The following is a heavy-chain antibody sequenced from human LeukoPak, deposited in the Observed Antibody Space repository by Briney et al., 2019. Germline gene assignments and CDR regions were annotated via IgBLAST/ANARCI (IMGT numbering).Heavy chain of an antibody. CDR2: IKQDGSEK. CDR1: GFTFSSYW. CDR3: ARDISATIIACCWFDP. V-gene: IGHV3-7*01. J-gene: IGHJ5*02. D-gene: IGHD3-22*01. Sequence: AGSLTLSCAVSGFTFSSYWMSWVRQAPGKGLEWVANIKQDGSEKYYVDSVKGRFIISRDNAKHSPYLQTNSLRAADPAVYYCARDISATIIACCWFDPWGQGTLVTVSS.